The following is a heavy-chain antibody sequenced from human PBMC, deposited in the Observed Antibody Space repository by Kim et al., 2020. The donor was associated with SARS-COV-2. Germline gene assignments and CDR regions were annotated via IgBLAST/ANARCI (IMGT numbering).Heavy chain of an antibody. CDR1: GYTFTSYA. CDR2: INAGNGNT. J-gene: IGHJ1*01. D-gene: IGHD2-15*01. Sequence: ASVKVSCKASGYTFTSYAMHWVRQAPGQRLEWMGWINAGNGNTKYSQKFQGRVTITRDTSASTAYMELSSLRSEDTAVYYCARPYCSGGSCRIEYFQHWGQGTLVTVSS. CDR3: ARPYCSGGSCRIEYFQH. V-gene: IGHV1-3*01.